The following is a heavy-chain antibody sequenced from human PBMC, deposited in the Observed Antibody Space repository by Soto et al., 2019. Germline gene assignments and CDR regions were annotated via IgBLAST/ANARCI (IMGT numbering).Heavy chain of an antibody. V-gene: IGHV3-74*01. J-gene: IGHJ4*02. Sequence: EVQLVESGGGLVQPGGSLRLSCAASGFTFSSYWMHWVRQAPGKGLVWVSRINSDGSSTSYADSVKGRFTISRDHAKNTLYLQMNSLRAEDTAVYYCARGEAWLQSNMIDYWGQGTLVTVSS. CDR1: GFTFSSYW. CDR3: ARGEAWLQSNMIDY. D-gene: IGHD5-12*01. CDR2: INSDGSST.